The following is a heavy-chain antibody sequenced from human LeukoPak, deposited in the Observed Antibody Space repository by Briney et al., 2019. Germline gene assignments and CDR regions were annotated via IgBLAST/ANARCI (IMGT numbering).Heavy chain of an antibody. Sequence: PSETLSLTCAVSGGSISSSNWWSWVRQPPGKGLEWIGEIYHSGSTNYNPSLKSRVTISVDKSKNQFSLKLSSVTAADTAVYYCARALDNYGSGTRWFDPWGQGTLVTVSS. J-gene: IGHJ5*02. V-gene: IGHV4-4*02. CDR1: GGSISSSNW. D-gene: IGHD3-10*01. CDR3: ARALDNYGSGTRWFDP. CDR2: IYHSGST.